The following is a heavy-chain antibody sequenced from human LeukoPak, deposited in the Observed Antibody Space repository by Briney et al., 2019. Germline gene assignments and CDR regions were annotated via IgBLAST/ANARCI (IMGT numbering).Heavy chain of an antibody. V-gene: IGHV4-38-2*02. CDR1: GYSISSGYY. CDR2: IYHSGST. D-gene: IGHD6-6*01. J-gene: IGHJ6*03. Sequence: SETLSLTCTVSGYSISSGYYWGWIRQPPGKGLEWIGSIYHSGSTYYNPSLKSRVTISVDTSKNQFSLKLGSVTAADTAVYYCARDRRQLYWGYYYYMDVWGKGTTVTVSS. CDR3: ARDRRQLYWGYYYYMDV.